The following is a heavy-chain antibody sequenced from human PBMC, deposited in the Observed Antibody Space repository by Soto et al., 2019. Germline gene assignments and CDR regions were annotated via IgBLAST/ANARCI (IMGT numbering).Heavy chain of an antibody. CDR1: GFTFSSYA. V-gene: IGHV3-23*01. CDR3: AKVTGSSWLYYYGMDV. CDR2: ISGSGGST. Sequence: SGGSLRLSCAASGFTFSSYAMSWVRQAPGKGLEWVSAISGSGGSTYYADSVKGRFTISRDNSKNTLYLQMNSLRAEDTAVYYCAKVTGSSWLYYYGMDVWGQGTTVTVSS. D-gene: IGHD6-13*01. J-gene: IGHJ6*02.